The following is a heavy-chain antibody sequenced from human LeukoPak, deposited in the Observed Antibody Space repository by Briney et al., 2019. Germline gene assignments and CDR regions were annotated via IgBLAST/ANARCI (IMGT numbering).Heavy chain of an antibody. CDR1: GYSISSGYY. Sequence: PSETLSLTCAVSGYSISSGYYWGWIRQPPGKGLEWIGAIFHSGSTYYNPSLKSRVTISVDTSKNQFSLKLSSVTAADTAVYYCARRNFSYWYFDLWGRGTLVIVSS. J-gene: IGHJ2*01. D-gene: IGHD3-3*01. CDR3: ARRNFSYWYFDL. CDR2: IFHSGST. V-gene: IGHV4-38-2*01.